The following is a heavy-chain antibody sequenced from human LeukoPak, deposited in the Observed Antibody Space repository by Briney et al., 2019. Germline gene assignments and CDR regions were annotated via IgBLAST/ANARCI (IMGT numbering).Heavy chain of an antibody. J-gene: IGHJ4*02. CDR2: IYYSGGT. V-gene: IGHV4-39*01. CDR1: GGSISGSSYY. CDR3: RLQLNYDY. Sequence: PSETLSLTCTVSGGSISGSSYYLGWIRQTPGKGLEWIGTIYYSGGTYYSPSLKSRVTISVDTSKSRFSLKLSSVTAADTAVYYCRLQLNYDYWGQGTLVTVSS. D-gene: IGHD5-12*01.